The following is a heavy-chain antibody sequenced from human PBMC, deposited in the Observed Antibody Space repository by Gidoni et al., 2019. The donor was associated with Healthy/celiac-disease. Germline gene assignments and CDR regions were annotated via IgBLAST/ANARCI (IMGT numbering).Heavy chain of an antibody. CDR3: ATPYSSSWYNAFDI. CDR1: GFTLSSYE. Sequence: EVQLVESGGGLVQPGGSLRLSCAASGFTLSSYEMNWVRQAPGKGLEWVSYISSSGSTIYYADSVKGRFTISRDNAKNSLYLQMSSLRAEDTAVYYCATPYSSSWYNAFDIWGQGTMVTVSS. CDR2: ISSSGSTI. J-gene: IGHJ3*02. D-gene: IGHD6-13*01. V-gene: IGHV3-48*03.